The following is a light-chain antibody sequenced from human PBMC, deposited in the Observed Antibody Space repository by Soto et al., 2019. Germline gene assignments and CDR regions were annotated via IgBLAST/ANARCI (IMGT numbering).Light chain of an antibody. Sequence: DILMTQSPATVSVSLGDSVSLSCRANESIANNLACYQQKPGQPPRLLIYSASTRAHGIPARVSGGGSGTQFSLTIRSLQSEDFALYYCHQYNEGPRGTFGPGTKVEV. J-gene: IGKJ1*01. V-gene: IGKV3D-15*01. CDR3: HQYNEGPRGT. CDR2: SAS. CDR1: ESIANN.